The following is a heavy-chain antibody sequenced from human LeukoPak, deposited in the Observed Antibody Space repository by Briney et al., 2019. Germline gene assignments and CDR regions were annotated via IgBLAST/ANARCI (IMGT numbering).Heavy chain of an antibody. V-gene: IGHV3-15*01. CDR2: IKSRTDGGTI. J-gene: IGHJ4*02. Sequence: ETLSLTCAVYGGSFSGYYWSWIRQPPGKGLESVGRIKSRTDGGTIDYVAPVKGRFTISRDDSKNTVYLQMNSLKTEDTAVYYCTTGGGTSDFWGQGTLVTVSS. CDR3: TTGGGTSDF. D-gene: IGHD3-16*01. CDR1: GGSFSGYY.